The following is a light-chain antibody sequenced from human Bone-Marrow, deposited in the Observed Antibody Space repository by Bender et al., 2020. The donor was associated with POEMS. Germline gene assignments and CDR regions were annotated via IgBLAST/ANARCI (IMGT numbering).Light chain of an antibody. V-gene: IGLV3-1*01. CDR2: QDD. CDR1: KLGNKF. CDR3: QAWDRNSGV. Sequence: SYELTQPPSVSVSPGQTATLTCSGDKLGNKFACWYQQNPGQSPVLVIYQDDKRPSGIPERFSGSNSGNTDTLTISGAQPMDEADYYCQAWDRNSGVFGPGTTVSVL. J-gene: IGLJ1*01.